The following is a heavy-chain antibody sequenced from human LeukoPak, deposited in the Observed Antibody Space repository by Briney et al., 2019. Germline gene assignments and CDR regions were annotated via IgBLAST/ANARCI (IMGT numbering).Heavy chain of an antibody. CDR3: ARARGSIVVAAHYFDY. CDR2: IKNDGITT. CDR1: GFTFRTSW. Sequence: GGSLRLSCAASGFTFRTSWMHWVRQAPGKGLVWVSLIKNDGITTTYADSVKGRFTISRDNAMNTVFLQMNSLRAEDTAVYYCARARGSIVVAAHYFDYWGQGTLVTVSS. J-gene: IGHJ4*02. V-gene: IGHV3-74*01. D-gene: IGHD6-19*01.